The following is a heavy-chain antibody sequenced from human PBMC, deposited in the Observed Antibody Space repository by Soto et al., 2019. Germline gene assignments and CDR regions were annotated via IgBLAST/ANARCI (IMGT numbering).Heavy chain of an antibody. CDR1: GYTFTSYD. CDR3: ARGLGDYDIHLFDP. V-gene: IGHV1-8*01. CDR2: MNPNSGNT. J-gene: IGHJ5*02. Sequence: GASVKVSCKASGYTFTSYDINWVRQATGQGLEWMGWMNPNSGNTGYAQKFQGRVTMTRNTSISTAYMELSSLRSEDTAVYYCARGLGDYDIHLFDPWGQGTLVTVSS. D-gene: IGHD3-16*01.